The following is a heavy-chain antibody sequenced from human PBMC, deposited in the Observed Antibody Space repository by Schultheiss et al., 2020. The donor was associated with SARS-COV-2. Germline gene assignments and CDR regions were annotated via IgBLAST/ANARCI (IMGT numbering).Heavy chain of an antibody. CDR1: GGSISSGGYS. Sequence: SETLSLTCAVSGGSISSGGYSWSWIRQPPGKGLEWIGYIYYSGSTNYNPSLKSRVTISVDTSKNQFSLKLSSVTAADTAVYYCARVVAVFDAFDIWGQGTMVTVSS. V-gene: IGHV4-61*08. CDR3: ARVVAVFDAFDI. J-gene: IGHJ3*02. CDR2: IYYSGST. D-gene: IGHD2-15*01.